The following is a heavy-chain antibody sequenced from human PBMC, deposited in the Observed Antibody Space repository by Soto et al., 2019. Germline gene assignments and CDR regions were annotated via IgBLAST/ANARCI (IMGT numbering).Heavy chain of an antibody. V-gene: IGHV3-30*18. CDR1: GFTFRSYG. CDR2: ISYDGSNK. D-gene: IGHD3-10*01. CDR3: AKDQLVLWFGELGY. Sequence: GGSLRLSCAASGFTFRSYGMHWVRQAPGKGLEWVAVISYDGSNKYYADSVKGRFTISRDNSKNTLYLQMNSLRAEDTAMYYCAKDQLVLWFGELGYWGQGTLVTVSS. J-gene: IGHJ4*02.